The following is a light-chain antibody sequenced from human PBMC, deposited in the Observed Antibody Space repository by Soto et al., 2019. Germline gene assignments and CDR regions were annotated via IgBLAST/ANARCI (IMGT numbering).Light chain of an antibody. CDR3: EVWDANLCGPL. J-gene: IGLJ2*01. V-gene: IGLV1-44*01. CDR2: SSS. Sequence: QSALTQPPSASGTPGQTVTISCSGSSSNIGVNPVKWYQQLPGTAPKVLIYSSSQRPSGVPDRFAASKSGTSASLAISDLQSEDEADYYCEVWDANLCGPLFGGGTKLTVL. CDR1: SSNIGVNP.